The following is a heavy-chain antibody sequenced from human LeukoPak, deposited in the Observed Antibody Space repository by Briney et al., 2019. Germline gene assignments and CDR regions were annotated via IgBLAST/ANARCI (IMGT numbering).Heavy chain of an antibody. CDR2: IKSEADGGTI. CDR3: ATVPSAREDY. V-gene: IGHV3-15*01. D-gene: IGHD2-2*01. CDR1: DFTFSSAW. Sequence: GGSLRLSCAVSDFTFSSAWMNWVRQAPGKGLEWGGRIKSEADGGTIGYAAPVRGRFTISRDDSNNTLFLEMNSLNVDDSAVYFCATVPSAREDYWGQGTLVIVSS. J-gene: IGHJ4*02.